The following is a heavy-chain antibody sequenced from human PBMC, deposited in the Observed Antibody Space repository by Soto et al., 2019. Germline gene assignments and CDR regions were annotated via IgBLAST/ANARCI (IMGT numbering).Heavy chain of an antibody. Sequence: LRLSCAASGFTFSSYAMSWVRQAPGKGLEWVSAISGSGGSTYYADSVKGRFTISRDNSKNTLYLQMNSLRAEDTAVYYCAKDRSSSWYDRYYFDYWGQGTLVTV. CDR2: ISGSGGST. D-gene: IGHD6-13*01. CDR3: AKDRSSSWYDRYYFDY. CDR1: GFTFSSYA. V-gene: IGHV3-23*01. J-gene: IGHJ4*02.